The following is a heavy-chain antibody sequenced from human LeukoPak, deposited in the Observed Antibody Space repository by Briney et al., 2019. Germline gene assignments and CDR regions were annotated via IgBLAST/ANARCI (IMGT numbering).Heavy chain of an antibody. CDR1: GFTFSNYA. J-gene: IGHJ4*02. CDR2: INDSGGST. V-gene: IGHV3-23*01. CDR3: ATTLAVAGDG. Sequence: PGGSLRLSCAASGFTFSNYAMSWVRQAPGKRLEGVTGINDSGGSTYYTDSVKGRFTISRDNSKDTLYLQVNGLRAEDTAAYYCATTLAVAGDGWGQGTLVTGSS. D-gene: IGHD6-19*01.